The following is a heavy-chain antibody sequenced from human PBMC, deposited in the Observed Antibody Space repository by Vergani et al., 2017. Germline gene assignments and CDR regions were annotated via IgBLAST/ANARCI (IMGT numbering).Heavy chain of an antibody. J-gene: IGHJ5*02. CDR3: ARDASVPGGINWFDP. CDR1: GGSFSGYY. D-gene: IGHD2-2*01. Sequence: QVQLQQWGAGLLKPSETLSLTCAVYGGSFSGYYWSWIRQPPGKGLEWIGEINHSGSTNYNPSLKSRVTISVDTSKNQFSLKLSSVTAADTAVYYCARDASVPGGINWFDPWGQGTLVTVSS. CDR2: INHSGST. V-gene: IGHV4-34*01.